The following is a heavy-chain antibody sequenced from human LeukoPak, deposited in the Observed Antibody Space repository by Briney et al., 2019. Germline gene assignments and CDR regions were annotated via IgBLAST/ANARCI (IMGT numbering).Heavy chain of an antibody. D-gene: IGHD3-22*01. Sequence: SLRLSCAASGFTFDDYAMHWVRQAPGKGLEWVSGISWNSGSIGYADSVKGRFTISRDNAKNSLYLQMNSLRAEDMALYYCAKEAAGYYDSSGYSRMSYFDLWGRGTLVTVSS. V-gene: IGHV3-9*03. CDR1: GFTFDDYA. CDR3: AKEAAGYYDSSGYSRMSYFDL. J-gene: IGHJ2*01. CDR2: ISWNSGSI.